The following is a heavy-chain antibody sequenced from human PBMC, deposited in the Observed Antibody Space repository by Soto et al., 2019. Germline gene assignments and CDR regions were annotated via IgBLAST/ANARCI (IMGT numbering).Heavy chain of an antibody. Sequence: SETLSLTCTVSGGSISSSSYYWGWIRQPPGKGLEWIGSIYYSGSTYYNPSLKSRVTISIDTSKNQFSLKLSSVTAADTAVYYCASRDPGTSVDYWGQGTLVTVSS. CDR2: IYYSGST. V-gene: IGHV4-39*01. CDR1: GGSISSSSYY. CDR3: ASRDPGTSVDY. D-gene: IGHD1-7*01. J-gene: IGHJ4*02.